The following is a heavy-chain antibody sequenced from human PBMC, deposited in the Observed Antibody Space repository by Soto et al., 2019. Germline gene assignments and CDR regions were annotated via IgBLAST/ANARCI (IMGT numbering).Heavy chain of an antibody. Sequence: PGGSLRVSCAAFGFTFGNAWMNWVRQAPGEGLEWVGRIKSKTDGGTTDYAAPVKGRFTISRDDSKNTLYLQMSSLKTEDTAVYYCTTYCSSTSCYLYYYYGMDVWGQATTVSVPS. CDR1: GFTFGNAW. CDR2: IKSKTDGGTT. CDR3: TTYCSSTSCYLYYYYGMDV. D-gene: IGHD2-2*01. V-gene: IGHV3-15*07. J-gene: IGHJ6*02.